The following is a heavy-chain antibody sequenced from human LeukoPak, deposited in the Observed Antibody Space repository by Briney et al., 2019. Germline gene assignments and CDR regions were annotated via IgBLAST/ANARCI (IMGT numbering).Heavy chain of an antibody. CDR2: LYSGGTT. CDR1: GFTVTSNY. V-gene: IGHV3-66*01. Sequence: TGGSLRLSCAASGFTVTSNYMTWVRQTPGKGLEWVSVLYSGGTTYYADSVKGRFTISRDNSKNTLYLEVNSLRAEDSAVYYCARDGSGYYYAFDIWGQGTTVTVSS. J-gene: IGHJ3*02. D-gene: IGHD3-22*01. CDR3: ARDGSGYYYAFDI.